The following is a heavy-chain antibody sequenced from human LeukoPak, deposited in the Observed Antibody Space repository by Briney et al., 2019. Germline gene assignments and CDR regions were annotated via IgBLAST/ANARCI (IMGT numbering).Heavy chain of an antibody. J-gene: IGHJ4*02. V-gene: IGHV1-2*02. CDR1: GYTFTGYY. Sequence: ASVKVSCKASGYTFTGYYMHWVRRAPGQGLEWMGWINPNSGGTNYAQKFQGRVTMTRDTSISTAYMELSRLRSDDTAVYYCARKVKKYSNVDYWGQGTLVTVSS. D-gene: IGHD6-13*01. CDR3: ARKVKKYSNVDY. CDR2: INPNSGGT.